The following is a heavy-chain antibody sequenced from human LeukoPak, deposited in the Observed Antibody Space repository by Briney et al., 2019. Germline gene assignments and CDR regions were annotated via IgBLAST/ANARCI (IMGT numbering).Heavy chain of an antibody. D-gene: IGHD2-15*01. CDR3: ARHRAGYCSGGSCFGGWFDP. CDR2: IYPGDSDT. Sequence: ASVKVSCKASGYTFTSYWIGWVRQMPGKGLEWMGIIYPGDSDTRYSPSFQGQVTISADKSISTAYLQWSSLKASDTAMYYCARHRAGYCSGGSCFGGWFDPWGQGTLVTVSS. V-gene: IGHV5-51*01. CDR1: GYTFTSYW. J-gene: IGHJ5*02.